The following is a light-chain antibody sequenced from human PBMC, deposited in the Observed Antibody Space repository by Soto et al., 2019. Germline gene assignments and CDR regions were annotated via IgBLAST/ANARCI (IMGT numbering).Light chain of an antibody. CDR3: QQYYSTPLT. Sequence: DILLTHSPYSLAVSLGERATINCKSSQSVLYSSNNKNYLAWYQQKPGQPPKLLIYWASTRESGVPDRFSGSGSGTDFTLTISSLQAGDVAVYYCQQYYSTPLTFGGGTKVDTK. CDR2: WAS. V-gene: IGKV4-1*01. CDR1: QSVLYSSNNKNY. J-gene: IGKJ4*01.